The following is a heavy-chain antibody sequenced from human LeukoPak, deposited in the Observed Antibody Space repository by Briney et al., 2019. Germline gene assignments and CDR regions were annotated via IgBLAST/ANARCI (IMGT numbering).Heavy chain of an antibody. CDR3: ARGPSIVVVVAATDDYFDY. D-gene: IGHD2-15*01. J-gene: IGHJ4*02. CDR1: GGSFSGYY. Sequence: SETLSLTCAVYGGSFSGYYWSWIRQPPGKGLEWIGEINHSGSTNYNPSLKSRVTMSVDTSKNQFSLKLSSVTAADTAVYYCARGPSIVVVVAATDDYFDYWGQGTLVTVSS. V-gene: IGHV4-34*01. CDR2: INHSGST.